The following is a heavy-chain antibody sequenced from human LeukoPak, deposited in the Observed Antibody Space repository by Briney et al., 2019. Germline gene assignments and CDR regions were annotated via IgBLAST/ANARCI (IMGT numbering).Heavy chain of an antibody. V-gene: IGHV1-18*01. CDR2: ISGNDGNT. J-gene: IGHJ5*02. D-gene: IGHD4-17*01. Sequence: ASVKVSCKASGYTFSSYGITWVRQAPGQGLEWMGWISGNDGNTNYAQSFRGRVTMTTDTSTSTAYMELRSLRSDDTAVYYCARWYYGDSVCWFDTWGQGTLVTVSS. CDR1: GYTFSSYG. CDR3: ARWYYGDSVCWFDT.